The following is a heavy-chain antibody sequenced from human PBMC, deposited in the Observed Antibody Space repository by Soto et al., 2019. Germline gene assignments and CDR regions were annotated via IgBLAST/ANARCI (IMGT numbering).Heavy chain of an antibody. V-gene: IGHV1-18*01. CDR2: ISAYNGNT. D-gene: IGHD6-19*01. CDR3: ARDLGYSSGWLNNWFDP. CDR1: GYTFFNYG. Sequence: ASVKVSCKASGYTFFNYGINWVRQAPGQALEWMGWISAYNGNTNYAQKFQGRVTMTTDTSTSTAYMELRSLRSDDTAVYYCARDLGYSSGWLNNWFDPWGQGTLVTVSS. J-gene: IGHJ5*02.